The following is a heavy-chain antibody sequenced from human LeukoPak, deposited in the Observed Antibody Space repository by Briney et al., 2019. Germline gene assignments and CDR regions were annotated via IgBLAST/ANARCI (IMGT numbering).Heavy chain of an antibody. J-gene: IGHJ4*02. CDR2: ISYDGSNK. D-gene: IGHD2-15*01. CDR1: GFTFSSYG. CDR3: AKDVAVEYYFDY. V-gene: IGHV3-30*18. Sequence: PGGSLRLSCAASGFTFSSYGMHWVRQAPGKGLEWVAVISYDGSNKYYADSVKGRFTISRDNSKNTLYLQMNSLRAEDTAVYYCAKDVAVEYYFDYWGQGTLVTVSS.